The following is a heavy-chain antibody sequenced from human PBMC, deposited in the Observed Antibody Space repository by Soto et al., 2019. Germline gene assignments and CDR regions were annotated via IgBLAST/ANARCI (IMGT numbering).Heavy chain of an antibody. CDR3: ARAGTRYCRPPRSRLCGGFDP. Sequence: SETLSLTCAVYGGSFSGYYWSWIRQPPGKGLEWIGEINHSGSTNYNPSLKSRVTISVDPSKNQFSLKLSTVTAADTAVYYCARAGTRYCRPPRSRLCGGFDPWGQGTLVTVSS. J-gene: IGHJ5*02. CDR1: GGSFSGYY. CDR2: INHSGST. V-gene: IGHV4-34*01. D-gene: IGHD2-15*01.